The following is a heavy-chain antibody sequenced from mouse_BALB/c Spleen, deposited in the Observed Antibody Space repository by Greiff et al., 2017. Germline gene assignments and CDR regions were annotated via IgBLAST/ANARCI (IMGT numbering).Heavy chain of an antibody. D-gene: IGHD2-14*01. CDR3: AAYYRYDGYAMDY. Sequence: VQLQQSGPELVKPGASVKMSCKASGYTFTSYVMHWVKQKPGQGLEWIGYINPYNDGTKYNEKFKGKATLTSDKSSSTAYMELSSLTSEDSAVYYCAAYYRYDGYAMDYWGQGTSVTVSS. CDR2: INPYNDGT. J-gene: IGHJ4*01. CDR1: GYTFTSYV. V-gene: IGHV1-14*01.